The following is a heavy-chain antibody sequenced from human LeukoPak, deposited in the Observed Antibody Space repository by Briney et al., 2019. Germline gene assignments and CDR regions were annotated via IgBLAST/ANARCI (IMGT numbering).Heavy chain of an antibody. CDR2: IYTGGST. D-gene: IGHD6-13*01. V-gene: IGHV3-53*01. CDR3: ARVGGYSSSWPPSFDT. Sequence: PGGSLRLSCAASGLTFRSNYMTWVRQAPGKGLEWVSVIYTGGSTYHADSVKGRFTISRDNSKNTLFLQMNSVRAEDTAVYYCARVGGYSSSWPPSFDTWGQGTLVTVSS. CDR1: GLTFRSNY. J-gene: IGHJ4*02.